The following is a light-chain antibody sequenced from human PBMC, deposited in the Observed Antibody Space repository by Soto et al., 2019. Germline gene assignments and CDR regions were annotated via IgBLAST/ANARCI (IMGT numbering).Light chain of an antibody. V-gene: IGKV1-5*01. CDR1: ESVSTW. CDR3: QPYNSYFHT. CDR2: DAS. J-gene: IGKJ4*01. Sequence: DIQMTQSPSTLSASVGDRVTITCRASESVSTWLAWYQQKPGKAPKLLIYDASSLESVVPSRFSGSESGTEFTLTINSLQPGDVARYHYQPYNSYFHTFGGGTKVEIK.